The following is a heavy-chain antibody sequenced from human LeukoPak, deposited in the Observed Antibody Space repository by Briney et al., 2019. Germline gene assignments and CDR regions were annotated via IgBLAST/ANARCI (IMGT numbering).Heavy chain of an antibody. CDR1: GFTFSSYG. V-gene: IGHV3-30*03. J-gene: IGHJ6*04. Sequence: GGSLRLSCAASGFTFSSYGMHWVRQAPGKGLEWVAVISYDGSSKNYADSVKGRFTISRDNSKNTLYLQVNSLRAEDTAVYYCARDQRVAATFMDVWGKGTTVTVSS. CDR2: ISYDGSSK. CDR3: ARDQRVAATFMDV. D-gene: IGHD2-15*01.